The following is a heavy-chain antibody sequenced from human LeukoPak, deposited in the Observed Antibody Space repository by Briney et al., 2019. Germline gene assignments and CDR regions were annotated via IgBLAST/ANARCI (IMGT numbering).Heavy chain of an antibody. Sequence: SQALSLTGTVSGASITSSDFYWTWIRQPPGKGLEWIGYIYYSGTTYYKPSLKSRASISVDTSKNQFSLKLSSVTATDTAIYYCASLIAASGSFDYWGQGTLVAVSS. CDR2: IYYSGTT. D-gene: IGHD6-13*01. J-gene: IGHJ4*02. V-gene: IGHV4-30-4*01. CDR1: GASITSSDFY. CDR3: ASLIAASGSFDY.